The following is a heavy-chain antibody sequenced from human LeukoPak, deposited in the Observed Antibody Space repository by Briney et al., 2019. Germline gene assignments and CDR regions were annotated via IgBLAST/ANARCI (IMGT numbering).Heavy chain of an antibody. Sequence: GGSLRLSCAAPGFTFSSYEMNWVRQAPGKGLEWVSQISSSGGTKYYAETEKGRFTISRANAKNSVYLQIDTLIAEDTAVYYCARGDTVMVTAVAGTGFDLDYWGQGTLVTVSS. CDR1: GFTFSSYE. V-gene: IGHV3-48*03. J-gene: IGHJ4*02. CDR3: ARGDTVMVTAVAGTGFDLDY. D-gene: IGHD6-19*01. CDR2: ISSSGGTK.